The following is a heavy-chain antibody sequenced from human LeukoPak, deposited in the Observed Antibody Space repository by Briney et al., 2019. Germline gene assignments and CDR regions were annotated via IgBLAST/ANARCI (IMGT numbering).Heavy chain of an antibody. J-gene: IGHJ6*03. V-gene: IGHV4-30-4*08. Sequence: PSETLSLTCTVSGVSVGSGDYFWSWIRQPPGKGLEWFGYIYFSGSTDSNPSLESRVTVSIDTSKNQFSLKLSSVTAADTAVYYCARYTRYSSGYPPRCYYYMDVWGKGTTVTVSS. CDR2: IYFSGST. CDR3: ARYTRYSSGYPPRCYYYMDV. CDR1: GVSVGSGDYF. D-gene: IGHD3-22*01.